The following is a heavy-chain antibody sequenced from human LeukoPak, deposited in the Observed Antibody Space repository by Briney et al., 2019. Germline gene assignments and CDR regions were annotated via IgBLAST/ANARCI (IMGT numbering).Heavy chain of an antibody. CDR3: ATGISTAMVERDY. D-gene: IGHD5-18*01. J-gene: IGHJ4*02. CDR2: FDPEDGET. Sequence: ASVKVSCKVSVYTLTELSMHWVRQAPGKGLEWMGGFDPEDGETIYAQKFQGRVTVTEDTSTDTAHMELSSLRSEDTAVYYCATGISTAMVERDYWGQGTLVTVSS. CDR1: VYTLTELS. V-gene: IGHV1-24*01.